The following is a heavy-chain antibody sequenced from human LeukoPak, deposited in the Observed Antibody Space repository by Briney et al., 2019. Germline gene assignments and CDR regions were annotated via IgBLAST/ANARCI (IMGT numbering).Heavy chain of an antibody. V-gene: IGHV3-7*01. D-gene: IGHD2-15*01. CDR1: GFTFSSAL. J-gene: IGHJ1*01. CDR2: IYPGGSEK. Sequence: GGSLRLSCGASGFTFSSALMSWVRQTPGKGLEWVANIYPGGSEKYYVYSVKGRFTISRDNAKSSVYLQMNNLRVEDTSVYYCARELVVGPAEYFQHWGQGTLVTVSS. CDR3: ARELVVGPAEYFQH.